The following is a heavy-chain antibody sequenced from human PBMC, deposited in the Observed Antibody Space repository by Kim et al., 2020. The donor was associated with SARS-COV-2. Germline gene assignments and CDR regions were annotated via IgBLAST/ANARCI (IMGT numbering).Heavy chain of an antibody. D-gene: IGHD2-2*01. Sequence: VKGRFTISRDNSKNTRYLQMNRLRAEDTAVYYCARETVVPAASDRNWFDPWGQGTLVTVSS. CDR3: ARETVVPAASDRNWFDP. V-gene: IGHV3-66*01. J-gene: IGHJ5*02.